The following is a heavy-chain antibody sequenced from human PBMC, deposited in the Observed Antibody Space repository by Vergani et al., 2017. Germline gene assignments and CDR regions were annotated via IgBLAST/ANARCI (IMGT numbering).Heavy chain of an antibody. J-gene: IGHJ2*01. V-gene: IGHV3-23*01. Sequence: EVQLLESGGGLVQPGGSLRLSCAASGFTFSSYAMSWVRQAPGKGLEWVSAISGSGGSTYYADSVKGRFTSSRDNSKNTLYLQMNSLRAEDTAVYYCAKDACGGDCSYGYFDLWGRGTLVTVSS. CDR2: ISGSGGST. CDR1: GFTFSSYA. CDR3: AKDACGGDCSYGYFDL. D-gene: IGHD2-21*01.